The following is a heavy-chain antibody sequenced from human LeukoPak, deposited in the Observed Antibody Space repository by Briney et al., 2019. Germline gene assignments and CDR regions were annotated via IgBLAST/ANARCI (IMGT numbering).Heavy chain of an antibody. D-gene: IGHD1-14*01. CDR2: IYYSGST. CDR3: AIGLTTGLNWFDP. V-gene: IGHV4-59*01. Sequence: SETLSFTCTDSADSISNYYWSWIRQPPGKGLEWIGYIYYSGSTNYNPSLKSRVTISVDTSKNQFSLKLSSVTAADTAVYYCAIGLTTGLNWFDPWGQGTLVTVSS. CDR1: ADSISNYY. J-gene: IGHJ5*02.